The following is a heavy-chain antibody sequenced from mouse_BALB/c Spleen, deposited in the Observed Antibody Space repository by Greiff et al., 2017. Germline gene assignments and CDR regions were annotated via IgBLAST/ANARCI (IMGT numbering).Heavy chain of an antibody. Sequence: DVQLQESGAELVKPGASVKLSCTASGFNIKDTYMHWVKQRPEQGLEWIGRIDPANGNTKYDPKFQGKATITADTSSNTAYLQLSSLTSEDTAVYYCARSTVVATDYAMDYWGQGTSVTVSS. CDR2: IDPANGNT. CDR1: GFNIKDTY. V-gene: IGHV14-3*02. D-gene: IGHD1-1*01. J-gene: IGHJ4*01. CDR3: ARSTVVATDYAMDY.